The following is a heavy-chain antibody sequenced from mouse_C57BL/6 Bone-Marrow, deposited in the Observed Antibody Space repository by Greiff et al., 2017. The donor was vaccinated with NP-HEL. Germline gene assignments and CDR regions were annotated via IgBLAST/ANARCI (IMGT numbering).Heavy chain of an antibody. CDR3: ARSDYGSDWYFDV. J-gene: IGHJ1*03. CDR2: INPNYGTT. CDR1: GYSFTYYN. D-gene: IGHD1-1*01. Sequence: VQLQQSGPELVKPGASVKISCKASGYSFTYYNMNWVKQSKGESLEWIGVINPNYGTTSYNQKFKGKATLTVDQSSSTAYMQLNSLTSEDSAVYYCARSDYGSDWYFDVWGTGTTVTVSS. V-gene: IGHV1-39*01.